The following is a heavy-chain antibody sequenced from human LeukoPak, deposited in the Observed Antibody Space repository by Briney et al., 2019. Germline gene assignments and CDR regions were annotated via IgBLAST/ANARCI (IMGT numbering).Heavy chain of an antibody. Sequence: SETLSLTCTVSGDSVSGHYWSWIRQTPGKGLEWIGYVSYSGGTNYNPSLKRRVSISLDTSKNQFSLKLSSPAAADPAVYYCARAPMAITTSAFPDAFDFWGQGTMVTVSS. J-gene: IGHJ3*01. V-gene: IGHV4-59*02. D-gene: IGHD5-12*01. CDR1: GDSVSGHY. CDR3: ARAPMAITTSAFPDAFDF. CDR2: VSYSGGT.